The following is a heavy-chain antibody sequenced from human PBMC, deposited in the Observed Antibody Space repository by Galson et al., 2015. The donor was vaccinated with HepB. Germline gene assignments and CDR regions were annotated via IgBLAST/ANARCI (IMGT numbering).Heavy chain of an antibody. CDR2: ISYDGSNK. V-gene: IGHV3-30-3*01. D-gene: IGHD6-19*01. CDR3: ATGWDPSIAVAGAGGNFDY. J-gene: IGHJ4*02. Sequence: SLRLSCAASGFTFSSYAMHWVRQAPGKGLGWVAVISYDGSNKYYADSVKGRFTISRDNSKNTLYLQMNSLRAEDTAVYYGATGWDPSIAVAGAGGNFDYWGQGTLVTVSS. CDR1: GFTFSSYA.